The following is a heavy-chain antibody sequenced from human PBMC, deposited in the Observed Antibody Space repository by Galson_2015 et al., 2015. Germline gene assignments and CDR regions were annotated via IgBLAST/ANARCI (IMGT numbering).Heavy chain of an antibody. D-gene: IGHD1-26*01. CDR1: GYTFTSYY. Sequence: SVKVSCKASGYTFTSYYMHWVRQAPGQGLEWMGIINPSGGSTSYAQKFQGRVTMTRDTSTSTVYMELSSLRSEDTAVYYCAGSSRREWELLPFDYWGQGTLVTVSS. V-gene: IGHV1-46*01. CDR2: INPSGGST. J-gene: IGHJ4*02. CDR3: AGSSRREWELLPFDY.